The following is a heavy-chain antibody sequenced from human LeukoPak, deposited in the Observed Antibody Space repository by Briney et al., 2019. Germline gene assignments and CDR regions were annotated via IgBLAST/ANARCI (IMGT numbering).Heavy chain of an antibody. V-gene: IGHV4-59*08. CDR1: GGSISSYY. D-gene: IGHD3-3*01. J-gene: IGHJ6*02. Sequence: SETLSLTCTVSGGSISSYYWSWIRQPPGKGREWIGYIYYSGSTNYNPSLKSRVTISVDTSKNQFSLKLSSVTAADTAVYYCARHGADGTYYDFWSGYHNPGSYYGMDVWGQGTTVTVSS. CDR3: ARHGADGTYYDFWSGYHNPGSYYGMDV. CDR2: IYYSGST.